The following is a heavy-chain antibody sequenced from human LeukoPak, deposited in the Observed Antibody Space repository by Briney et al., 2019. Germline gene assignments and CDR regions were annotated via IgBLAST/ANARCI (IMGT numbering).Heavy chain of an antibody. D-gene: IGHD3-10*01. CDR3: ARGARAIYGEYYFDY. Sequence: GSSVKVSCKASGGTFSSYAISWVRQAPGQGLEWMGGIIPIFGTANYAQKFQGRVTITADKSTSTAYMELSSLRSEDTAVYYCARGARAIYGEYYFDYWGQGTLVTVSS. CDR2: IIPIFGTA. V-gene: IGHV1-69*06. J-gene: IGHJ4*02. CDR1: GGTFSSYA.